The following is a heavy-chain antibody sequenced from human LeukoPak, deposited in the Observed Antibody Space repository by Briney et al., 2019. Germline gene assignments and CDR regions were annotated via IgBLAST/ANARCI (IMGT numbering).Heavy chain of an antibody. Sequence: GGPLRLSCAASGFTFSSFWMHWVRQAPGKGLVWVSRINGDGSSTTYADSVKGRFTISRDNAKNTVYLQMNSLRADDTAVYYCNTPYGCVVAECNWGQGTLVTVSS. J-gene: IGHJ4*02. CDR2: INGDGSST. V-gene: IGHV3-74*01. D-gene: IGHD2-21*01. CDR3: NTPYGCVVAECN. CDR1: GFTFSSFW.